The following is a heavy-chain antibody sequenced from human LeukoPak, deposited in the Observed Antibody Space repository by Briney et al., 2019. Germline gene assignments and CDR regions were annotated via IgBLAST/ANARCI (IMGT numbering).Heavy chain of an antibody. J-gene: IGHJ4*02. Sequence: SPSETLSLTCAVYGGSFSGYYWSWIRQPPGKGLEWIGEINHSGSTNYNPSLKSRVTISVDTSKNQFSLKLSSVTAADTAVYYCARGSRGYSYLVSWGQGTLVTVSS. CDR1: GGSFSGYY. CDR2: INHSGST. CDR3: ARGSRGYSYLVS. V-gene: IGHV4-34*01. D-gene: IGHD5-18*01.